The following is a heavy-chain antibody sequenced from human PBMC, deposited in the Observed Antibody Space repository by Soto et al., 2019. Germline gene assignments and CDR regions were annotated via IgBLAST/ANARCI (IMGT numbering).Heavy chain of an antibody. CDR1: GGTFSSYA. CDR3: ARVGYSGSLNWLDP. V-gene: IGHV1-69*13. J-gene: IGHJ5*02. D-gene: IGHD1-26*01. Sequence: SVKVSCKASGGTFSSYAISWVRQAPGQGLEWMGGIIPIFGTANYAQKFQGRVTITADESTSTDYMELSSLRSEDTAVYYCARVGYSGSLNWLDPRGQGTRVTVAS. CDR2: IIPIFGTA.